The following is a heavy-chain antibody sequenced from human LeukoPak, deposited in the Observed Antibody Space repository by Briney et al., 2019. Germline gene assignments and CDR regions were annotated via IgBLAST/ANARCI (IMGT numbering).Heavy chain of an antibody. Sequence: QSGGSLRLSCAASGFTFDDYAMHWVRQAPGKGLEWVSGISWNSGSIGYADSVKGRFTISRDNAKNSLYLQMNSLRAEDTALYYCAKDIGEDYYDSSGYFDYWGQGTLVTGSS. CDR3: AKDIGEDYYDSSGYFDY. V-gene: IGHV3-9*01. D-gene: IGHD3-22*01. CDR2: ISWNSGSI. CDR1: GFTFDDYA. J-gene: IGHJ4*02.